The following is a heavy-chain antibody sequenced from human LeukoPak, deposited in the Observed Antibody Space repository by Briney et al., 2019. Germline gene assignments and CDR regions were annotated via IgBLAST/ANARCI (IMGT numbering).Heavy chain of an antibody. CDR3: AGTYYYDSSGYHYFDY. J-gene: IGHJ4*02. CDR2: MYYSGST. CDR1: GGSISSYY. D-gene: IGHD3-22*01. V-gene: IGHV4-59*01. Sequence: SETLSLTCTVSGGSISSYYWSWIRQPPGRGLEWIAYMYYSGSTNYNPSLKSRVTISVDTSKNQFSLKLSSVTAADTAVYYCAGTYYYDSSGYHYFDYWGQGTLVTVSS.